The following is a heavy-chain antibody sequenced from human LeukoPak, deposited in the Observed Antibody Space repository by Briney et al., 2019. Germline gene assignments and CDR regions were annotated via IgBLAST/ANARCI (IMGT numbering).Heavy chain of an antibody. CDR3: TRDPEALDY. CDR2: IRSSSSAI. J-gene: IGHJ4*02. Sequence: GGSLRLSCVASGFTFSSYSMNWVRQAPGKGLEWVSYIRSSSSAIYYADSVRGRFTISRDNAKKSLYLQMNSLRADDTAVYYCTRDPEALDYWGLGTLVTVSS. CDR1: GFTFSSYS. V-gene: IGHV3-48*01.